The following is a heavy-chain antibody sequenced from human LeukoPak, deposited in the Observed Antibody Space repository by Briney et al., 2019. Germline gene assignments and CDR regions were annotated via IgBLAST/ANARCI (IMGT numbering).Heavy chain of an antibody. D-gene: IGHD6-19*01. CDR1: GFIFSNYG. J-gene: IGHJ4*02. V-gene: IGHV3-33*01. Sequence: GGSLRLSCEAFGFIFSNYGMHWVRQAPGKGLEWVALIWYDGQTKFYADSVKGRFTISRDNSGNTLFLQMSSLRVEDTAIYYCAREWGRIAVAGGLGYWGQGALVTVSS. CDR3: AREWGRIAVAGGLGY. CDR2: IWYDGQTK.